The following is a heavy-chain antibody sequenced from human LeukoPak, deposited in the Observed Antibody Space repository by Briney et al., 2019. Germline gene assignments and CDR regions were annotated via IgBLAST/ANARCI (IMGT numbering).Heavy chain of an antibody. J-gene: IGHJ4*02. D-gene: IGHD2-2*01. Sequence: GESLKISCKGSGYSFTSYWIGWVRQRPGKGLEWMGIIYPGDSDTRYSPSFQGQVTMSADKSISTAYLQWSSLKASDTAMYYCARQYCSTTNCPLDYWGQGTLVTVSS. CDR3: ARQYCSTTNCPLDY. V-gene: IGHV5-51*01. CDR1: GYSFTSYW. CDR2: IYPGDSDT.